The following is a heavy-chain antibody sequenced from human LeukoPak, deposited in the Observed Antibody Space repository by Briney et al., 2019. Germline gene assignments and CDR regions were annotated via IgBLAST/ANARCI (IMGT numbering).Heavy chain of an antibody. J-gene: IGHJ4*02. CDR1: GFTFSSYA. CDR3: AKHVYGGNLLPET. V-gene: IGHV3-23*01. Sequence: QPGGSLRLSCAASGFTFSSYAMSWVRQAPGKGLEWVSAISGSGGSTYYADSVKGRFTISRDNSKNTLYLQMNSLRAEDTAIYCCAKHVYGGNLLPETWGQGTLVTVSS. D-gene: IGHD4-23*01. CDR2: ISGSGGST.